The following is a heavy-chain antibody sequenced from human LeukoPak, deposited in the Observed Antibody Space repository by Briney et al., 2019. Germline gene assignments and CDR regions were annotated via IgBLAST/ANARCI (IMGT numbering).Heavy chain of an antibody. V-gene: IGHV3-20*04. CDR2: INWNGGST. CDR3: ARLLSGYYYDY. D-gene: IGHD3-22*01. Sequence: RGSLRLSCADSGFTFDDYGMTWVRQAPGKGLEWVSGINWNGGSTGYADSVKGRFTISRDNAKNSLYLQMNSLRAEDTALYYCARLLSGYYYDYWGQGTLVTVSS. CDR1: GFTFDDYG. J-gene: IGHJ4*02.